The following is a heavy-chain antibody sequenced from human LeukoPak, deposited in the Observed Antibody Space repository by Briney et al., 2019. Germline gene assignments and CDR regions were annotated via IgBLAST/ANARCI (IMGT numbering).Heavy chain of an antibody. V-gene: IGHV1-69*13. Sequence: SVKVSCTASGGTFSSYAISWVRQAPGQGLEWMGGIIPIFGTANYAQKFQGRVTITADESTSTAYMELSSLRSEDTAVYYCARVARWLQLLPHYYGMDVWGQGTTVTVSS. D-gene: IGHD5-24*01. CDR3: ARVARWLQLLPHYYGMDV. CDR2: IIPIFGTA. CDR1: GGTFSSYA. J-gene: IGHJ6*02.